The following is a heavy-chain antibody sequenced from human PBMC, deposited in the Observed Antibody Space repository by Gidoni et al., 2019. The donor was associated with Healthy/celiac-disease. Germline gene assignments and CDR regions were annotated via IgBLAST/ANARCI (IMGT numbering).Heavy chain of an antibody. D-gene: IGHD3-22*01. CDR2: IKSKTDGGTT. CDR3: TTDPVIVVVITTPPDAFDI. J-gene: IGHJ3*02. CDR1: GFTFSNAW. Sequence: EVQLVESGGGLVKPGGSLRLSCAASGFTFSNAWMRWVRQAPGKGLEWVGRIKSKTDGGTTDYAAPVKGRFTISRDDSKNTLYLQMNSLKTEDTAVYYCTTDPVIVVVITTPPDAFDIWGQGTMVTVSS. V-gene: IGHV3-15*01.